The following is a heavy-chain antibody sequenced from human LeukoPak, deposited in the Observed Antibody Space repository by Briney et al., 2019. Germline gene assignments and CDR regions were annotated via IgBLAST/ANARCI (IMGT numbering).Heavy chain of an antibody. J-gene: IGHJ4*02. D-gene: IGHD6-6*01. CDR1: GYSISSGYY. Sequence: PSETLSLTCTVSGYSISSGYYWGWIRQPTGKGLEWIGSIYHSGSTYYNPSLKSRVTISVDTSKNQFSLKLSSVTAADTAVYYWAGKPPPEYYYFDYWGQGTLVTVSS. V-gene: IGHV4-38-2*02. CDR3: AGKPPPEYYYFDY. CDR2: IYHSGST.